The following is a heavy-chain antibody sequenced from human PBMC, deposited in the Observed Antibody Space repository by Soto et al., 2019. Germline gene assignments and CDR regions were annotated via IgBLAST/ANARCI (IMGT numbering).Heavy chain of an antibody. CDR1: GYTFTSYG. J-gene: IGHJ6*02. CDR2: ISAYNGNT. D-gene: IGHD4-4*01. Sequence: ASVKVSFKASGYTFTSYGISWVRQAPGQGLEWMGWISAYNGNTNYAQKLQGRVTMTTDTSTSTAYMELRSLSADDTAVYYCERYEIYSNRLYYYCGMDVWGQGTTVTVSS. CDR3: ERYEIYSNRLYYYCGMDV. V-gene: IGHV1-18*04.